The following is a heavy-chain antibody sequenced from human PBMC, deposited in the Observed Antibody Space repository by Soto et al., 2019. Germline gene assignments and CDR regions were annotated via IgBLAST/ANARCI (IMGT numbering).Heavy chain of an antibody. CDR1: GGPISSFY. D-gene: IGHD4-17*01. CDR3: ARSDDYGDYGYYYYGMDI. V-gene: IGHV4-59*01. J-gene: IGHJ6*02. CDR2: IYYSGRT. Sequence: PSETLSLTCTVSGGPISSFYWSWIRQPPGKGLEWIGHIYYSGRTNYKPSLKSRVTISVDTSKNQLSLELTSVTAADTAVYYCARSDDYGDYGYYYYGMDIWGQGTTVTVSS.